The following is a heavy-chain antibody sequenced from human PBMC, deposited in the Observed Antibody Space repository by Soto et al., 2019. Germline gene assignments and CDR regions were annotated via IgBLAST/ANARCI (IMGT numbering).Heavy chain of an antibody. CDR3: ARGCRYPKSTFYYDRGV. J-gene: IGHJ6*02. V-gene: IGHV1-69*01. CDR1: GGTFSTYS. D-gene: IGHD1-20*01. CDR2: SLPIFGTS. Sequence: QVQLVQSGAEVKKPGSSVKVSCKASGGTFSTYSISWVRHAPGQGPEWMGESLPIFGTSHYAQYSQGRVTTTAVDATSTGYMELSRLRSDDTAVYYCARGCRYPKSTFYYDRGVWGQGTTVTVSS.